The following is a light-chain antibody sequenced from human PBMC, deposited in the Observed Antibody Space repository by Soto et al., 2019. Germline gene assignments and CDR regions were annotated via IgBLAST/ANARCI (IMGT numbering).Light chain of an antibody. CDR1: QSVSSN. V-gene: IGKV3-15*01. CDR3: QQYNNWPSWT. J-gene: IGKJ1*01. Sequence: EIVMTQSPATLSVSPGERATLSCRASQSVSSNLAWYQQKPGQAPRLLIYGASTRATGIPDRFSGSGSGTEFSLTINSLQSEDFAVYYCQQYNNWPSWTFGQGTKVDIK. CDR2: GAS.